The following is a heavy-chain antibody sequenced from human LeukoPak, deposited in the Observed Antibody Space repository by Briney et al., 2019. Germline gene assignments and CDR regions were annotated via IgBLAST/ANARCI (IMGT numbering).Heavy chain of an antibody. Sequence: ASVKVSLKSSGFTFTSSAFQWVRQPRGQGLEGVGLVVFCSSSTYYAQKVQERVTITRDMSKSTAYMELNSMRSGDTAVYFCEADHGIYDGKNADDAFDIWGQGTMVTVSS. D-gene: IGHD5-12*01. CDR1: GFTFTSSA. CDR2: VVFCSSST. J-gene: IGHJ3*02. CDR3: EADHGIYDGKNADDAFDI. V-gene: IGHV1-58*01.